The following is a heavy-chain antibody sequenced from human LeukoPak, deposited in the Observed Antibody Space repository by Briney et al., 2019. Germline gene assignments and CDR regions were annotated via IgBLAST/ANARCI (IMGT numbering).Heavy chain of an antibody. Sequence: PGGSLRLSCAASGFTFSDCGMHWVRQAPGKGLEWVSFIRFDSLNTYYSSSVKGRFTISRDNSKNTLYLQMNALRPDDTAVYYCASYLDTSGYPSGPLDYWAQGTLVTVSS. CDR2: IRFDSLNT. CDR1: GFTFSDCG. J-gene: IGHJ4*02. V-gene: IGHV3-30*02. CDR3: ASYLDTSGYPSGPLDY. D-gene: IGHD3-22*01.